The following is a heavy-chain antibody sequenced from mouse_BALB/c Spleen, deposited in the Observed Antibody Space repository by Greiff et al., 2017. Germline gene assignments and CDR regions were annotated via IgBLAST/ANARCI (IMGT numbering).Heavy chain of an antibody. V-gene: IGHV1-54*01. CDR1: GYAFTNYL. J-gene: IGHJ4*01. Sequence: VQVVESGAELVRPGTSVKVSCKASGYAFTNYLIEWVKQRPGQGLEWIGVINPGSGGTNYNEKFKGKATLTADKSSSTAYMQLSSLTSDDSAVYFCAREGGPMITEAMDYWGQGTSVTVSS. CDR2: INPGSGGT. CDR3: AREGGPMITEAMDY. D-gene: IGHD2-4*01.